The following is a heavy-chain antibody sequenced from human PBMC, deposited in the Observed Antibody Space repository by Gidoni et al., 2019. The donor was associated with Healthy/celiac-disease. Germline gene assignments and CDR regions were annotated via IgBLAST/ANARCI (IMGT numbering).Heavy chain of an antibody. Sequence: QVQLVESGGGVVQPWRSLRLPCSASGFTFSSYAMHWVSQAPGKGLEGVEVISYDGSNKYYADSVKGRFTISRDKSKNTLYLQMNSLRAEDTAVYYCAREIEFEMATRHFDYWGQGTLVTVSS. V-gene: IGHV3-30*01. CDR2: ISYDGSNK. CDR1: GFTFSSYA. D-gene: IGHD5-12*01. J-gene: IGHJ4*02. CDR3: AREIEFEMATRHFDY.